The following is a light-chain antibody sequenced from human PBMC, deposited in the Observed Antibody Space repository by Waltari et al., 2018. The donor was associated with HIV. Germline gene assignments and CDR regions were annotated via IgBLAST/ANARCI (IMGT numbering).Light chain of an antibody. CDR1: SGSIASNF. CDR2: ESH. V-gene: IGLV6-57*01. CDR3: QSYDTNRQGG. J-gene: IGLJ3*02. Sequence: NFMLTQPHSVSESPGKTVTISCTRSSGSIASNFVQWYQQRPGSYPTPVIYESHHRPCGVPDRCSGSIDRSSNSASLTISGLKTEEEADYCCQSYDTNRQGGFGGGTKLTVL.